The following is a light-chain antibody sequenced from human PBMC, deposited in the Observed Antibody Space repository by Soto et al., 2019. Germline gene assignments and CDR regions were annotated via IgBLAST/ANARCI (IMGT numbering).Light chain of an antibody. J-gene: IGKJ4*01. Sequence: VLTQSPGTLSLSPGERATLSCRASQSVGSSFLAWYQQKPGQPPRLLIYGASTRVTGIPARFSGGGSGTDFTLTISRLEPEDFAVYYCQQFSSYPLTFGGGTKVDIK. CDR1: QSVGSSF. CDR3: QQFSSYPLT. V-gene: IGKV3-20*01. CDR2: GAS.